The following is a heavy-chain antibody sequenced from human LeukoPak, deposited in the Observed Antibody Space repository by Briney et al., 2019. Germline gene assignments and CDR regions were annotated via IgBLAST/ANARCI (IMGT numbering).Heavy chain of an antibody. CDR2: ISGSGSTI. CDR3: ARDSKAIFGVVIPPGFDP. CDR1: GFTFSSYA. D-gene: IGHD3-3*01. Sequence: GGSLRLSCAASGFTFSSYAMSWVRQAPGKGLEWVSAISGSGSTIYYADSVKGRFTISRDNAKNSLYLQMNSLRAEDTAVYYCARDSKAIFGVVIPPGFDPWGQGTLVTVSS. J-gene: IGHJ5*02. V-gene: IGHV3-23*01.